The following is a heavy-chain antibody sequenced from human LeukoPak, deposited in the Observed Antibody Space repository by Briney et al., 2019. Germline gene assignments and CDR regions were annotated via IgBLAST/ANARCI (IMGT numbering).Heavy chain of an antibody. D-gene: IGHD6-13*01. J-gene: IGHJ4*02. CDR3: ARVKHPRGIAVAGSDY. CDR2: ISTSSSYI. V-gene: IGHV3-21*01. CDR1: GFTFSSYN. Sequence: GGSLRLSCAASGFTFSSYNMNWVRQAPGKGLEWVSSISTSSSYIYYADSLKGRFIISRDNARNSLYLQMNSLRGEDTAVYYCARVKHPRGIAVAGSDYWGQGTLVTVSS.